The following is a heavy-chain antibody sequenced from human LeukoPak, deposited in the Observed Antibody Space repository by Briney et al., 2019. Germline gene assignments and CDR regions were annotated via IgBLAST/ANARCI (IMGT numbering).Heavy chain of an antibody. J-gene: IGHJ6*02. CDR3: ARLRSSFPYYYVMDV. V-gene: IGHV4-59*08. CDR2: IYYSGST. D-gene: IGHD6-13*01. Sequence: PSGTLSLTCTVSGGSISSYYWSWIRQPPGRGLEWIGYIYYSGSTNYNPSLKSRVTISVDTSKNQFSLKLSSVTAADTAVYYCARLRSSFPYYYVMDVWGQGTTVTVSS. CDR1: GGSISSYY.